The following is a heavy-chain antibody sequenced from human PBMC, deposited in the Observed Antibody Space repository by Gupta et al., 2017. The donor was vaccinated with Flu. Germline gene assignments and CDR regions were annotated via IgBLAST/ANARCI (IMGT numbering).Heavy chain of an antibody. J-gene: IGHJ4*02. Sequence: IRQAPGKGLEWWAVISADGSIIYYSDSVRGRFAISRDNSRNTLSLQMNSLRTEDTGMYYCAKEKTYRLELEDWGQGTMVTVSS. V-gene: IGHV3-30-3*02. D-gene: IGHD1-1*01. CDR3: AKEKTYRLELED. CDR2: ISADGSII.